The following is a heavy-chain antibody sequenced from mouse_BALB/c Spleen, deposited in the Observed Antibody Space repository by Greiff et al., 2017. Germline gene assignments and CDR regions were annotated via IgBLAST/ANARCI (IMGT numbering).Heavy chain of an antibody. Sequence: EVNVVESGGGLVQPGGSLRLSCATSGFTFTDYYMSWVRQPPGKALEWLGFIRNKANGYTTEYSASVKGRFTISRDNSQSILYLQMNTLRAEDSATYYCARDRYDADAMDYWGQGTSVTVSS. D-gene: IGHD2-14*01. J-gene: IGHJ4*01. CDR2: IRNKANGYTT. V-gene: IGHV7-3*02. CDR3: ARDRYDADAMDY. CDR1: GFTFTDYY.